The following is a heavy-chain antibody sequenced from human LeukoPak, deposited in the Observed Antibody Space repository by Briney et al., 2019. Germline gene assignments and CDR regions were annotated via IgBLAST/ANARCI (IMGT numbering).Heavy chain of an antibody. CDR3: TRVRVKDYDFWSGYYSNDAFDI. Sequence: ASVKVSCRASGYTFTSYYMHWVRQAPGQGLEWMGIINPSGGSTSYAQKFQGRVTMTRDTSTSTVYMELSSLRSEDTAVYYCTRVRVKDYDFWSGYYSNDAFDIWGQGTMVTVSS. J-gene: IGHJ3*02. CDR1: GYTFTSYY. D-gene: IGHD3-3*01. CDR2: INPSGGST. V-gene: IGHV1-46*01.